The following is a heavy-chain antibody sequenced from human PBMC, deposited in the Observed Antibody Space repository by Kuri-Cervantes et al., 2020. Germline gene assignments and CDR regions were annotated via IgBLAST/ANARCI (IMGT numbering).Heavy chain of an antibody. J-gene: IGHJ4*02. CDR1: RRRISSSRYY. Sequence: AEPLSPPSPPSRRRISSSRYYWGWIRQPPGKGLETIGRMYTSGSTNYNPSLKSRVTMSVETSKNQFSLKLSSVTAADTAVYYCAKTLGYYSGGSCYSGEYWGQGTLVTVSS. V-gene: IGHV4-39*07. D-gene: IGHD2-15*01. CDR3: AKTLGYYSGGSCYSGEY. CDR2: MYTSGST.